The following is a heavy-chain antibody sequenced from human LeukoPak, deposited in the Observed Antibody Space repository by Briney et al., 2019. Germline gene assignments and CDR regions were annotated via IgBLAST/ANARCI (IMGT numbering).Heavy chain of an antibody. CDR2: IYYSGST. Sequence: SETLSLTCTVSGGSISSYYWNWIRQPPGKGLEWIGYIYYSGSTNYNPSLKSRVTISVDTSKNQFSLKLSSVTAADTAVYYCAREVAQYYDSSGYYWRYFDYWGQGTLVTVSS. J-gene: IGHJ4*02. CDR3: AREVAQYYDSSGYYWRYFDY. V-gene: IGHV4-59*01. D-gene: IGHD3-22*01. CDR1: GGSISSYY.